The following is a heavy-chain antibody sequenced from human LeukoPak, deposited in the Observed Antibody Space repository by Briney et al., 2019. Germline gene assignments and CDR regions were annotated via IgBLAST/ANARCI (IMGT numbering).Heavy chain of an antibody. CDR2: IWYDGSNQ. CDR3: ARDRWYDGSGYIAAFDC. V-gene: IGHV3-33*01. D-gene: IGHD3-22*01. J-gene: IGHJ4*02. Sequence: HPGGSLRLSCEASGFTFSRFGMHWVRQAPGKGLEWVAVIWYDGSNQDYADSVKGRFTISRDNSKNTLYLQVSSLRAEDTAVYYCARDRWYDGSGYIAAFDCWGQGTLVTVSS. CDR1: GFTFSRFG.